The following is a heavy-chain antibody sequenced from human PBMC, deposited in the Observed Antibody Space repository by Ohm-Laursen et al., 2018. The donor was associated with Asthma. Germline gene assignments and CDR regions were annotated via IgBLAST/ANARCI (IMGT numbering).Heavy chain of an antibody. CDR3: ARGKLELGY. D-gene: IGHD1-7*01. CDR2: ISSDGSHK. V-gene: IGHV3-30*03. CDR1: GFIFSAYG. J-gene: IGHJ4*02. Sequence: SLRLSCAASGFIFSAYGMHWVRQAPGKGLEWVAVISSDGSHKYYGDSVKGRFTISRDNSKNTLYLQMNSLRAEDTAVYYCARGKLELGYWGQGTLVTVSS.